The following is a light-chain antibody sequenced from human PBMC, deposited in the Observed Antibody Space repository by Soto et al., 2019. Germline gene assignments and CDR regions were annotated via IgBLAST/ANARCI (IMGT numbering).Light chain of an antibody. CDR2: AAS. Sequence: DVQMTQSPSSLSASVGYRFTITCRASQSITTYLNWYRQKPGKAPKLLIYAASSLQSGVPSRFSGSGSETEFTLSISSLPPEDFETYFCQQIYSAPLTFGGGTKVDIK. CDR1: QSITTY. J-gene: IGKJ4*01. CDR3: QQIYSAPLT. V-gene: IGKV1-39*01.